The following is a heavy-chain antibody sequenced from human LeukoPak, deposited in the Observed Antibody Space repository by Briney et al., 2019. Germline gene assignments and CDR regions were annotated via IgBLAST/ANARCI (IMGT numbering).Heavy chain of an antibody. CDR2: ICSGSTYI. CDR1: GFTFSSYS. CDR3: ARQPARLPLDY. D-gene: IGHD5-18*01. J-gene: IGHJ4*02. Sequence: GGSLRLSCAASGFTFSSYSMNWVRQAPGKGLEWVSSICSGSTYIYDADSEKGRFTISRDNAKNSLYLQMNSLRAEDTAVYYCARQPARLPLDYWGQGTLVTVSS. V-gene: IGHV3-21*01.